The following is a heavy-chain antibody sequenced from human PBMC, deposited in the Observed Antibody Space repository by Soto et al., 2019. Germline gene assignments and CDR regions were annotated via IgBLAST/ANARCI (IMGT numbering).Heavy chain of an antibody. V-gene: IGHV3-21*01. CDR2: ISSSSSYI. CDR3: ARVPGIYYYGMDV. Sequence: GGSLRLSCAASGFTFSSYSMNWVRQAPGKGLEWVSSISSSSSYIYYADSVKGRFTISRDNAKNSLYLQMNSLRAEDTAVYYCARVPGIYYYGMDVWGQGTTVTVSS. J-gene: IGHJ6*02. CDR1: GFTFSSYS.